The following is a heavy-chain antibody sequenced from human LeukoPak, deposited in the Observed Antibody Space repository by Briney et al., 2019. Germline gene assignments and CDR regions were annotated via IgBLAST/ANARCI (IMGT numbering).Heavy chain of an antibody. CDR1: GYSFTSYW. J-gene: IGHJ4*02. CDR2: IYPGDSDT. D-gene: IGHD3-22*01. V-gene: IGHV5-51*01. Sequence: GESLKISCKGSGYSFTSYWIGWVRQMPGKGLECMGIIYPGDSDTRYSPSFQGQVTISADKSISTAYLQWSSLKASDTAMYYCARQHYYDSSGYFSIDYWGQGTLVTVSS. CDR3: ARQHYYDSSGYFSIDY.